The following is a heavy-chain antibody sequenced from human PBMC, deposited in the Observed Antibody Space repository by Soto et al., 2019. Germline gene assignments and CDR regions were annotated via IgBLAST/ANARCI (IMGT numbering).Heavy chain of an antibody. CDR3: ARHEGSLVAATRPGNNWFNP. J-gene: IGHJ5*02. Sequence: LSLTCTVSGGSISSSSYYWGWIRQPPGKGLEWIGSIYYSGSTYYNPSLKSRVTISVDTSKNQFSLKLSSVTAADTAVYYCARHEGSLVAATRPGNNWFNPWGQGTLVTVSS. CDR2: IYYSGST. D-gene: IGHD2-15*01. CDR1: GGSISSSSYY. V-gene: IGHV4-39*01.